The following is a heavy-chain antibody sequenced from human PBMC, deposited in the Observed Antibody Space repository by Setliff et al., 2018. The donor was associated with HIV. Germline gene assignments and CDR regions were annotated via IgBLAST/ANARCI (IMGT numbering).Heavy chain of an antibody. CDR1: GYTFTTYG. CDR2: ISTYNGNT. CDR3: ARLSIPAYYYMDV. Sequence: ASVKVSCKASGYTFTTYGITWVRQAPGKGLEWMGWISTYNGNTNYAQKFQGRVTMTTVTPTSTAYMELKGLRSDDTAVYYCARLSIPAYYYMDVWGKGTTVTVSS. J-gene: IGHJ6*03. D-gene: IGHD2-21*01. V-gene: IGHV1-18*01.